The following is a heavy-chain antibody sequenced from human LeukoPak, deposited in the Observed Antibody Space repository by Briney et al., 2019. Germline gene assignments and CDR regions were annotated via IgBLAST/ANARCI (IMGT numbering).Heavy chain of an antibody. J-gene: IGHJ4*02. CDR1: GFTFSSYG. D-gene: IGHD2-8*01. Sequence: GGSLRLSCAASGFTFSSYGMHWVRQAPGKGLGWVAVISYDGSNKYYADSLKGRFTISRDNFKNTLYLQMNSLRAEDTAVYYCAKGLTNGVPEWGQGTLVTVSS. CDR3: AKGLTNGVPE. CDR2: ISYDGSNK. V-gene: IGHV3-30*18.